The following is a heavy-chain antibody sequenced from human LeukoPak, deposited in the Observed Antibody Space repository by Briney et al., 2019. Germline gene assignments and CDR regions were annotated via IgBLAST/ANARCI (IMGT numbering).Heavy chain of an antibody. CDR3: ARAASSGWYWFDP. J-gene: IGHJ5*02. D-gene: IGHD6-19*01. CDR1: GYTFTGYY. CDR2: INPNSGGT. Sequence: RASVKVSCKASGYTFTGYYMHWVRQAPGQGLEWMGWINPNSGGTNYAQKFQGRVTMTRDTSISTAYMELSRLRSDDTAVYYCARAASSGWYWFDPWGQGTLVTVSS. V-gene: IGHV1-2*02.